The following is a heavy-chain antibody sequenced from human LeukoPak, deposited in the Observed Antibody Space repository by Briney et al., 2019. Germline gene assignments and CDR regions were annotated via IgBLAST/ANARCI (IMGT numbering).Heavy chain of an antibody. CDR3: ARESLNYYGSGSFDY. CDR2: INAGNGNT. D-gene: IGHD3-10*01. Sequence: ASVKVSCKASGYTFTSYAMHWVRQAPGQRLEWMGWINAGNGNTKYSQKFQGRVTITRDTSASTAYMELSSLRSEDTAVYYCARESLNYYGSGSFDYWGQGTLVTVSS. V-gene: IGHV1-3*01. J-gene: IGHJ4*02. CDR1: GYTFTSYA.